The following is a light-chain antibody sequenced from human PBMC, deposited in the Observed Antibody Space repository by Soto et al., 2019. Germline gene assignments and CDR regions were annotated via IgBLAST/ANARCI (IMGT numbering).Light chain of an antibody. CDR3: EQDGASRS. J-gene: IGKJ1*01. Sequence: SVLTQSPGTLSLSPGERATLSCRASKIIGNPYFAWYQQTPGQAPRLLIYRASNRATGIPDRFSGSGSGTEFTPTISRLETEDYAVYYCEQDGASRSFGQGTKVLIK. V-gene: IGKV3-20*01. CDR1: KIIGNPY. CDR2: RAS.